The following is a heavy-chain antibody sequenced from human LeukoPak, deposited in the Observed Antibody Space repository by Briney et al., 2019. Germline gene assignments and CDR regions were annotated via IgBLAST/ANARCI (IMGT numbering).Heavy chain of an antibody. CDR1: GGSISSSSYY. D-gene: IGHD6-6*01. J-gene: IGHJ4*02. Sequence: PSETLSLTCTVSGGSISSSSYYWGWIRQPPGKGLEWIGSIYYSGSTYYNPSLKSRVTISVDTSKNQFSLKLSSVTAADTAVYYCARGRGIAARHPGYWGQGTLVTVSS. CDR2: IYYSGST. V-gene: IGHV4-39*01. CDR3: ARGRGIAARHPGY.